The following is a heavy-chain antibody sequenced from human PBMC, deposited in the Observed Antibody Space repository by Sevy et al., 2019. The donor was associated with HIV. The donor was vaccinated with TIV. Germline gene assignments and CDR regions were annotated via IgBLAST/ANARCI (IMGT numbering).Heavy chain of an antibody. CDR1: GFTFSSYA. V-gene: IGHV3-30-3*01. CDR3: ARDYRARYCSSTSCYGWFDP. J-gene: IGHJ5*02. D-gene: IGHD2-2*01. Sequence: GSLRLSCAASGFTFSSYAMHWVRQAPGKGLEWVAVISYDGSNKYYADSVKGRFTISRDNSKNTLYLQMNSLRAEDTAVYYCARDYRARYCSSTSCYGWFDPWGQGTLVTVSS. CDR2: ISYDGSNK.